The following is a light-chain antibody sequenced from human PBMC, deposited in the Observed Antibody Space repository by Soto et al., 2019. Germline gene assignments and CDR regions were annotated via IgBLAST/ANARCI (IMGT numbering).Light chain of an antibody. V-gene: IGLV2-11*01. Sequence: QSALTQPRSVSGSPGQSVTISCTGTSSDVGGYNYVSWYQQHPGKAPKLMIYDVSKRPSGVPDRFYGSKSGNTASLTISGLQAEDEADYYSCSYGGSYTFGVFGTGTKLTVL. J-gene: IGLJ1*01. CDR1: SSDVGGYNY. CDR3: CSYGGSYTFGV. CDR2: DVS.